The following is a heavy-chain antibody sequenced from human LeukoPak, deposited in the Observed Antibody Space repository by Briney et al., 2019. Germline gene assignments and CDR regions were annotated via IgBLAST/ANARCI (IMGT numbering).Heavy chain of an antibody. V-gene: IGHV3-7*03. CDR1: GFTFSSYG. J-gene: IGHJ4*02. CDR2: IKLDGSEK. Sequence: HPGGSLRLSCAASGFTFSSYGMHWVRQAPGKGLEWVANIKLDGSEKNYVDSVKGRFTIPRDNTKNSLYLQMNSLRVEDTAVFYCARDQYDTWSRRGNFDSWGQGTLVIVSS. D-gene: IGHD3-3*01. CDR3: ARDQYDTWSRRGNFDS.